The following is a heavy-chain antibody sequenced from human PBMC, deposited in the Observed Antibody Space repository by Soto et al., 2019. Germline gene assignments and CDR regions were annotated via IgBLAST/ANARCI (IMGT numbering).Heavy chain of an antibody. CDR3: TKGRSTSCFAPVDY. J-gene: IGHJ4*02. D-gene: IGHD2-2*01. CDR1: GFIFDDYA. CDR2: ISWNSGTI. V-gene: IGHV3-9*01. Sequence: EVQLVESGGGLVQPGRSLRLSCAASGFIFDDYAMHWVRQAPGKGLGWVSSISWNSGTIVYSVSVTGRFTISRDNAKNSLYLPMNSLRTVDTAFYYCTKGRSTSCFAPVDYWGQGTLVTVSS.